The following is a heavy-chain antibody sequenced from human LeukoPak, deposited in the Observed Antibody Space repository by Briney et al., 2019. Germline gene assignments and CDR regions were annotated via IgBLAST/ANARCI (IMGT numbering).Heavy chain of an antibody. V-gene: IGHV3-23*01. D-gene: IGHD5-24*01. CDR3: VKDIQLST. Sequence: GGSLRLSCAASGFNFITAAMTWVRKAPGKGLEWVSRIGSSGSSTYYADSVKGRFTISRDNFNHTLSLQMNSLRVEDTAIYYCVKDIQLSTWGLGTMVTVS. CDR1: GFNFITAA. CDR2: IGSSGSST. J-gene: IGHJ3*01.